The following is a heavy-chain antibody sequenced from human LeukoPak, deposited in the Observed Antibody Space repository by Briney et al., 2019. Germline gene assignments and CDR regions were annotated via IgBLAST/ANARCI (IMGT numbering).Heavy chain of an antibody. J-gene: IGHJ5*02. Sequence: PSETLSLTCDVSRYSISSDYYWGWIRQPPGKGLEWIGNIYHSGNTHYSPSLKSRVTISVDTSKNQFSLKLRSVTAADTAVFYCARKRDGGWFDPLGPGNPGHRLL. CDR2: IYHSGNT. D-gene: IGHD5-24*01. V-gene: IGHV4-38-2*01. CDR1: RYSISSDYY. CDR3: ARKRDGGWFDP.